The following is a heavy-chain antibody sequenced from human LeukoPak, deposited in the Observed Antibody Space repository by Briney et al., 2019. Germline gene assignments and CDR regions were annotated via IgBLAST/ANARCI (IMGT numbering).Heavy chain of an antibody. V-gene: IGHV4-59*12. D-gene: IGHD3-16*02. J-gene: IGHJ4*02. Sequence: SETLSLTCTVSGGSISSYYWSWIRQPPGKGLEWIGYIYYSGSTNYNPSLKSRVTISVDTSKNQFSLKLSSVTAADTAVYYCARSYVWGSYRTFDYWGQGTLVTVSS. CDR3: ARSYVWGSYRTFDY. CDR1: GGSISSYY. CDR2: IYYSGST.